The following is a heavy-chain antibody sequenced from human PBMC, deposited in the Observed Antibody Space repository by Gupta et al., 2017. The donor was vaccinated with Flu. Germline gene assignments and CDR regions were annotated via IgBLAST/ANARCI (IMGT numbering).Heavy chain of an antibody. D-gene: IGHD1-26*01. V-gene: IGHV3-23*01. CDR3: ASWELLGRGLVWPSDY. CDR2: ISGSGGST. CDR1: GFTFSSYA. J-gene: IGHJ4*02. Sequence: EVQLLESGGGLVQPGGSLRLSCAASGFTFSSYAMSWVRQAPGKGLEWVSAISGSGGSTYYADSVKGRFTISRDNSKNTLYLQMNSLRAEDTAVYYCASWELLGRGLVWPSDYWGQGTLVTVSP.